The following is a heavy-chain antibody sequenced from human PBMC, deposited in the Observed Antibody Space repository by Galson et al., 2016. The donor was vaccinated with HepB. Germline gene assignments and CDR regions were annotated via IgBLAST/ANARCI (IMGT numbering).Heavy chain of an antibody. CDR2: IYWDDDK. V-gene: IGHV2-5*02. CDR1: GFSLNTTGVG. D-gene: IGHD5-18*01. Sequence: PALVKPTQTLTLTCTFSGFSLNTTGVGVAWIRQPPGKALEWLALIYWDDDKHYSPSLKSRLTITKDTSKNQVVLAVTNMDPVDTATYYCARNEYSHGEPLDYWGQGTLVTVSS. J-gene: IGHJ4*02. CDR3: ARNEYSHGEPLDY.